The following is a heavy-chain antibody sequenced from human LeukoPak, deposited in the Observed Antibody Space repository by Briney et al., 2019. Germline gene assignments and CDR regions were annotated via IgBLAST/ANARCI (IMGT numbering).Heavy chain of an antibody. CDR3: ARGQFQRDH. CDR1: GGSFSGYF. CDR2: INHSGRT. V-gene: IGHV4-34*01. Sequence: SETLSLTCAVYGGSFSGYFWSWIRQPPGKGLEWIGEINHSGRTNYNPPLKSRVTMSVDTSKNQFSLNLNSVTAADTAVYYCARGQFQRDHWGQGTLVTVSS. D-gene: IGHD5-24*01. J-gene: IGHJ4*02.